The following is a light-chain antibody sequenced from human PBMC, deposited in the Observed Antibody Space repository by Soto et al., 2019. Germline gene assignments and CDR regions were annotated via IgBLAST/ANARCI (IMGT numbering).Light chain of an antibody. CDR2: RAS. J-gene: IGKJ1*01. CDR3: QQSYSTPAWT. CDR1: QTIGNY. Sequence: DIQMTQSPASLSASVGDRVTITCRASQTIGNYLNWCQQKPGKAPTVVIYRASTLQSGVPSRFSGGGSGTDFTLTISSLQPEDFATYYCQQSYSTPAWTFGQGTKVDIK. V-gene: IGKV1-39*01.